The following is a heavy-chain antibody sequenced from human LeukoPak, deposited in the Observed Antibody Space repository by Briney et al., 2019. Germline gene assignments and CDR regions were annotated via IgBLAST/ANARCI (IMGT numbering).Heavy chain of an antibody. CDR2: CRNKANTYTT. Sequence: GGSLRLSCAASGFTFSDHFLDWVRQAPGKGLEWVGRCRNKANTYTTDYAASVKGRFTISRDDSQNSLYLQMHSLQTDDTALYHCARVSFDDDFRSGSYYFDYWGQGTLVTVSS. CDR1: GFTFSDHF. D-gene: IGHD3-3*01. V-gene: IGHV3-72*01. CDR3: ARVSFDDDFRSGSYYFDY. J-gene: IGHJ4*02.